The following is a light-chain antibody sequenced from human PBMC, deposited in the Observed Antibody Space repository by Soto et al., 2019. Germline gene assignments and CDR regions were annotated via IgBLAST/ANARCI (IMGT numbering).Light chain of an antibody. Sequence: EVVLTQSPGTLSLSPGERATLSCRASQSVGSTYLAWYQQKPGQAPRLIIYDASTRATGIPARFSGSGSGTEFTLTISSLQSEDFAVYYCQQYFDWPITFGQGTRLEIK. CDR1: QSVGSTY. CDR3: QQYFDWPIT. CDR2: DAS. J-gene: IGKJ5*01. V-gene: IGKV3-15*01.